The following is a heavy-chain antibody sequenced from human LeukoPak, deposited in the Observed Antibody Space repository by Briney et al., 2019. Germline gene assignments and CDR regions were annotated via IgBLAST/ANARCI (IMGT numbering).Heavy chain of an antibody. V-gene: IGHV4-38-2*02. CDR1: GSSIRGDFW. CDR2: TFHRGTT. CDR3: AKGLGSGSRPFDY. D-gene: IGHD3-10*02. J-gene: IGHJ4*02. Sequence: SETLSLTCTVSGSSIRGDFWWGWIRQPPGKGLEWIGSTFHRGTTYYNPSLNSRVTISIDMSTNQFSLKMRSVTAADTAVYYCAKGLGSGSRPFDYWGQGTLVAVSS.